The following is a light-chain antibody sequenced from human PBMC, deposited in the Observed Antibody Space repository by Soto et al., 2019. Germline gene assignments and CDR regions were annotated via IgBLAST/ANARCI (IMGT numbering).Light chain of an antibody. CDR3: QQYGSSPPT. CDR1: QTVSSSS. CDR2: GAS. Sequence: DIVLTQSPGTLSLSPGERATLSCRASQTVSSSSLAWYQQKPGQAPRLLIFGASTRAAGFPDRFSGSGSGTDFSLTISRLEPEDFGVYYCQQYGSSPPTFGQGTKVEIK. V-gene: IGKV3-20*01. J-gene: IGKJ1*01.